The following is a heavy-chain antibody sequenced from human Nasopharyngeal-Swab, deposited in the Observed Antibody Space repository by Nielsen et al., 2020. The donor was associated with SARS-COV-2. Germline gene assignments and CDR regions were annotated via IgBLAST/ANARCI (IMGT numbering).Heavy chain of an antibody. Sequence: ASVKVSCKASGYTFTSNVLNWVRQAPAQGPEYIGWISTKTGAPTYAQAFTGRFVISLDTSVSTTYLQISSLKADDTAVYYCARENQEYANIWIDYWGQGTQVTVSS. V-gene: IGHV7-4-1*02. CDR3: ARENQEYANIWIDY. CDR1: GYTFTSNV. J-gene: IGHJ4*02. D-gene: IGHD1-1*01. CDR2: ISTKTGAP.